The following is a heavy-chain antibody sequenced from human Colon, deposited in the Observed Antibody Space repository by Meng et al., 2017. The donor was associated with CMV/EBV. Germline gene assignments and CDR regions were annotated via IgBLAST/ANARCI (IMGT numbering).Heavy chain of an antibody. CDR2: ISGSRTYT. J-gene: IGHJ6*02. CDR3: ARLSRGSGSYYHPDDYYGMDV. CDR1: GFTFSSYA. D-gene: IGHD3-10*01. Sequence: GGSLRLSCAASGFTFSSYAMTWVRQAPGRGLEWVSTISGSRTYTYYADSVKGRFTISRDNSKNSLYLQMNSLRAEDTAVYFCARLSRGSGSYYHPDDYYGMDVWGQGTTVTVSS. V-gene: IGHV3-23*01.